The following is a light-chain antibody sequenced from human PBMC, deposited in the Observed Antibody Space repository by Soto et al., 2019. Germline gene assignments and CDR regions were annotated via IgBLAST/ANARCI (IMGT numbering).Light chain of an antibody. CDR3: QSYDGGWV. J-gene: IGLJ3*02. CDR1: SGSIASNY. CDR2: EDN. Sequence: NFMLTQPHSVSESPGKTVTISCTRSSGSIASNYVQWYQQRPGSGPTTVIYEDNQRPSGVPDRFSGSIDSSSNSASLTISGLKTEDEADYYCQSYDGGWVFGGGTKLTVL. V-gene: IGLV6-57*04.